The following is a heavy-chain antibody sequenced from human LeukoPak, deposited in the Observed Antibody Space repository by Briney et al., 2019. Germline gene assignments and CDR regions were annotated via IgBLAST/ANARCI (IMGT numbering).Heavy chain of an antibody. CDR1: GYTFTGYY. CDR2: INPNSGGT. Sequence: ASVKVSCKASGYTFTGYYMHWVRQAPGQGLEWMGWINPNSGGTNYAQKFQGRVTMTRDTPISTAYMELSRLRSDDTAVYYCASQLLTGYMPDYWGQRTLVTVSS. CDR3: ASQLLTGYMPDY. D-gene: IGHD3-9*01. V-gene: IGHV1-2*02. J-gene: IGHJ4*02.